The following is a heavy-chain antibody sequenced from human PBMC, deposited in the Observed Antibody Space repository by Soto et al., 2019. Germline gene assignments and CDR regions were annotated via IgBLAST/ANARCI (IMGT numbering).Heavy chain of an antibody. CDR3: AKLKKTSSTCYKDAFDI. V-gene: IGHV3-23*01. CDR1: GFTFSSYA. D-gene: IGHD6-13*01. CDR2: ISSSGGST. J-gene: IGHJ3*02. Sequence: PGGSLRLSCAASGFTFSSYAMNWVRQAPGKGLEWVSVISSSGGSTYYADSVKGRFTISRDNSKNTLHLQMNSLRGEDTAVYYCAKLKKTSSTCYKDAFDIWGQGTMVTVSS.